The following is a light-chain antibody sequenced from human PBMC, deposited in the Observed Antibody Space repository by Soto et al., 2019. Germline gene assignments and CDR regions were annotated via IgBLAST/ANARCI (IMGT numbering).Light chain of an antibody. CDR3: QQLNSYPPEFT. V-gene: IGKV1-9*01. CDR2: AAS. J-gene: IGKJ3*01. Sequence: DIQLTQSPSFLSASVGDRVTITCRASQGISSYLAWYQQKPGKAPKLLIYAASTLQSGVPSRFSGSGSGTEFPLTISCLQPEDFATYYCQQLNSYPPEFTFGPGTKVDIK. CDR1: QGISSY.